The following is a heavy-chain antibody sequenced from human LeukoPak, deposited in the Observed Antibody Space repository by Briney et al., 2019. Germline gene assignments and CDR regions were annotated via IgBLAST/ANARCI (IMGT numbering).Heavy chain of an antibody. CDR3: AREMDGYCSTTSCFYFDY. Sequence: SETLSLTCTVSRGSMSSYYWNWIRQPAGKGLEWIGRVYSSGSTNYNPSLQSRVTMSIDMSKNQFSLKLNSVTAADTAVYYCAREMDGYCSTTSCFYFDYWGRGTLVTVSS. CDR1: RGSMSSYY. J-gene: IGHJ4*02. CDR2: VYSSGST. V-gene: IGHV4-4*07. D-gene: IGHD2-2*03.